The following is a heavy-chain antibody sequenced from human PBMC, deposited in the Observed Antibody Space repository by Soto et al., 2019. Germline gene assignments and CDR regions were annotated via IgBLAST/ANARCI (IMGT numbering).Heavy chain of an antibody. CDR1: GFTFSSYG. D-gene: IGHD6-13*01. CDR3: ARDRQQMNWFDP. CDR2: IWYDGSNK. V-gene: IGHV3-33*01. J-gene: IGHJ5*02. Sequence: EGSLRLSCAASGFTFSSYGMHWVRQAPGKGLEWVAVIWYDGSNKYYADSVKGRFTISRDNSKNTLYLQMNSLRAEDTAVYYCARDRQQMNWFDPWGQGTLVTVSS.